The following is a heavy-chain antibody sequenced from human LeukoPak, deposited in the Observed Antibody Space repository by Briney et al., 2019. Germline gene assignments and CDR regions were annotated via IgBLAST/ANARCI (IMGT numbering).Heavy chain of an antibody. J-gene: IGHJ4*02. CDR3: ARGGSWCTDGVCYYYFDY. V-gene: IGHV1-18*01. Sequence: ASVKVSCKASGYTFKNYGYSWVRQAPGQGLEWMAWISAYNGNTNSAQSFQGRVTLTTDASTSTAYMELRSLRSDDSAIYYCARGGSWCTDGVCYYYFDYWGQRTLVTVSS. CDR2: ISAYNGNT. D-gene: IGHD2-8*01. CDR1: GYTFKNYG.